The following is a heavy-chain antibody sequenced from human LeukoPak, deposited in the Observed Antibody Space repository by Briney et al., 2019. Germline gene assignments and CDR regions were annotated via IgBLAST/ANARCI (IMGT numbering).Heavy chain of an antibody. CDR3: VKGEAGTMIGSRWV. CDR2: ISSNGGST. CDR1: GFTFSSYA. Sequence: PGGSLRLSCPASGFTFSSYAMHWVRQAPGKGLEYVSAISSNGGSTYYADSVKGRFTISRDNSKNTLYLQMSSLRAEDTAVYYCVKGEAGTMIGSRWVWGQGTMVTVSS. V-gene: IGHV3-64D*06. J-gene: IGHJ3*01. D-gene: IGHD3-22*01.